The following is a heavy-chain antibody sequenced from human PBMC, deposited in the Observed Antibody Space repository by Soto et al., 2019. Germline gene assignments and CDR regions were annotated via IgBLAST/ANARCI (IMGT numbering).Heavy chain of an antibody. CDR2: IKQDGSEK. Sequence: EVQLVESVGGLVQPGGSLRLSCAASGFTFSSYWMSWVRQAPGKGLEWVANIKQDGSEKYYVDSVKGRFTISRDNAKNSLYLQMNSLRAEDTVVYYCARVAVPAASWWSDPWGQGTLVSVSS. CDR3: ARVAVPAASWWSDP. D-gene: IGHD2-2*01. J-gene: IGHJ5*02. CDR1: GFTFSSYW. V-gene: IGHV3-7*01.